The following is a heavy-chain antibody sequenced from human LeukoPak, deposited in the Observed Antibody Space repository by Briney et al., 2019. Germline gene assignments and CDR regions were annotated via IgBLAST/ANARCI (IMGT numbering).Heavy chain of an antibody. Sequence: SQTLSLTCTVSSGAISSGGYYWSWIRQHPGKGLEWIGYIYYSGSTYYNPSLKSRVAISVDTSKNQFSLKLSSVTAADTAVYYCAALWGGSGSYYIPHFDYWGQGTLVTVSS. J-gene: IGHJ4*02. CDR1: SGAISSGGYY. CDR2: IYYSGST. V-gene: IGHV4-31*03. CDR3: AALWGGSGSYYIPHFDY. D-gene: IGHD3-10*01.